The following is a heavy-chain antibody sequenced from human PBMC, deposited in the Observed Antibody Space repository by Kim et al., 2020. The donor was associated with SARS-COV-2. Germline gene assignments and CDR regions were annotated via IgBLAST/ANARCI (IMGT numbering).Heavy chain of an antibody. V-gene: IGHV4-59*09. Sequence: NYNPTVKSRVTISVDTSKIQYSVVLSFVTVAETAVYYCARGGGWENDIDIWGQGTMVTVSS. D-gene: IGHD1-26*01. CDR3: ARGGGWENDIDI. J-gene: IGHJ3*02.